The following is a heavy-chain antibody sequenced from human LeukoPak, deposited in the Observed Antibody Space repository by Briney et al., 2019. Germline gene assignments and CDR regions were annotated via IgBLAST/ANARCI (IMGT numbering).Heavy chain of an antibody. Sequence: GGSLRLSCAASGFSFSSYGMHWVRQAPGKGLEWVAVIWYDGSNKYHADSVKGRFTISRDNSKNTLYLQMNSLRAEDTAVYYCARDVPAYYYDSSGYTDAFDIWGQGTMVTVSS. D-gene: IGHD3-22*01. CDR3: ARDVPAYYYDSSGYTDAFDI. J-gene: IGHJ3*02. CDR2: IWYDGSNK. CDR1: GFSFSSYG. V-gene: IGHV3-33*01.